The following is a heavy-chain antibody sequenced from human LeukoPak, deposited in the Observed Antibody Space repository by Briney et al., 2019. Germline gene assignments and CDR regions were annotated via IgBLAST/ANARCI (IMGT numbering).Heavy chain of an antibody. CDR3: ARCRDYNFWSGSAVDY. CDR2: ISYDGVNT. J-gene: IGHJ4*02. D-gene: IGHD3-3*01. Sequence: PGRSLRLSCAASGFTFSSYAMHWVRQAPGKGLEWVAVISYDGVNTDYADSVMGRFTISRDNSKNTLYLQMDSLRAEDTAVYYCARCRDYNFWSGSAVDYWGQGTLVTVSS. CDR1: GFTFSSYA. V-gene: IGHV3-30-3*01.